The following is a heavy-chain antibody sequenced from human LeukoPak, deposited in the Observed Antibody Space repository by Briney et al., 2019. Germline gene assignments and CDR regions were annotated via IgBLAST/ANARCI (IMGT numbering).Heavy chain of an antibody. V-gene: IGHV3-23*01. Sequence: GGSLRLSCAASGFTFSTYAMSWVRQTPGKGLEWVSAITGGGDSTYYADSVKGRFTISRDNSKNTLYLQMNSLRAEDTAVYYCARAANWFGEQVYYYYYMDVWGKGTTVTVSS. CDR1: GFTFSTYA. CDR3: ARAANWFGEQVYYYYYMDV. J-gene: IGHJ6*03. CDR2: ITGGGDST. D-gene: IGHD3-10*01.